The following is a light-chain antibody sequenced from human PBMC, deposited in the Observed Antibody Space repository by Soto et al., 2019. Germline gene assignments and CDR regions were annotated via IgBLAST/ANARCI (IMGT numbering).Light chain of an antibody. V-gene: IGLV2-23*01. J-gene: IGLJ2*01. Sequence: SALTQPASVSGSPGQSITISCTATSSDVGSYNLVSWYQQHPGKAPKLIIYEGTKRPSGVSNRFSGSKSGNTASLTISGLQAEDEADYYCCSYGGITLFGGGTKLTVL. CDR1: SSDVGSYNL. CDR3: CSYGGITL. CDR2: EGT.